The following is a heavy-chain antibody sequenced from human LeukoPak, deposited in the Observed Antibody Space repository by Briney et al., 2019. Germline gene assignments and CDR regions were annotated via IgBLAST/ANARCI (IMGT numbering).Heavy chain of an antibody. CDR2: ISYSGST. D-gene: IGHD6-13*01. V-gene: IGHV4-59*01. CDR1: GGSISSYY. CDR3: ARAGYRSSWYSFDY. J-gene: IGHJ4*02. Sequence: SETLSLTCTVSGGSISSYYWSWIRQPPGKGLEWIGYISYSGSTNYNPSLKSRVTISVDTSKHQFSLKLSAVTAADTAVYYCARAGYRSSWYSFDYWGQGTLVTVSS.